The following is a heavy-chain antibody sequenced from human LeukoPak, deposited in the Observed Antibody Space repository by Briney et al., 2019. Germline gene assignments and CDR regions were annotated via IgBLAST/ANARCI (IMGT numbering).Heavy chain of an antibody. J-gene: IGHJ3*02. D-gene: IGHD2-8*01. CDR1: GFTFSSYW. CDR3: GRGNGHAFDI. CDR2: INTDGSTT. V-gene: IGHV3-74*01. Sequence: GGSLRLSCAASGFTFSSYWMHWVRQAPGKGLVWVSHINTDGSTTTYADSVKGRFTISGDNAKNTLYLQMNSLRAEDTAVYYCGRGNGHAFDIWGQGTMVTVSS.